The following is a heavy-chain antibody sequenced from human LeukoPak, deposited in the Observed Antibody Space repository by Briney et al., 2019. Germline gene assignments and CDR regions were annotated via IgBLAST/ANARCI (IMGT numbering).Heavy chain of an antibody. J-gene: IGHJ4*02. CDR3: ARTPYGGNRNFDY. D-gene: IGHD4-23*01. CDR2: ISAYNGNT. CDR1: DYTFSSYG. Sequence: ASVKVSCKASDYTFSSYGISWVRQAPGQGLEWMGWISAYNGNTNYAQKLQGRVTMTTDTSTSTAYMELRSLRSDDPAVYYCARTPYGGNRNFDYWGQGTLVTVSS. V-gene: IGHV1-18*01.